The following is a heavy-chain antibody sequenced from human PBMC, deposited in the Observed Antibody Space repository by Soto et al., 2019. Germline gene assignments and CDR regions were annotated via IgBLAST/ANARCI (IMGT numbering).Heavy chain of an antibody. Sequence: PSETLSLTCAVSGGSISSGGYSWSWIRQPPGKGLEWIGYIYHSGSTYYNPSLKSRVTISVDRSKNQFSLKLSSVTAADTAVYYCARGPMIVVVNRYYYYGMDVWGQGTTVTV. CDR2: IYHSGST. D-gene: IGHD3-22*01. CDR3: ARGPMIVVVNRYYYYGMDV. V-gene: IGHV4-30-2*01. J-gene: IGHJ6*02. CDR1: GGSISSGGYS.